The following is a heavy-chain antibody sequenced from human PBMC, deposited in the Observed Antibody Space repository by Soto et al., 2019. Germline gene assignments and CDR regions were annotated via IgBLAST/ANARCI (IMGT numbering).Heavy chain of an antibody. CDR3: ARVVAVAGIHYFDY. CDR1: GGSFSGYY. J-gene: IGHJ4*02. CDR2: INHSGST. V-gene: IGHV4-34*01. Sequence: PSETLSLTCAVYGGSFSGYYWSWIRQPPGKGLEWIGEINHSGSTNYNPSLKSRVTISVDTSKNQFSLKLSSVTAADTAVYYCARVVAVAGIHYFDYWGQGTLVTVSS. D-gene: IGHD6-19*01.